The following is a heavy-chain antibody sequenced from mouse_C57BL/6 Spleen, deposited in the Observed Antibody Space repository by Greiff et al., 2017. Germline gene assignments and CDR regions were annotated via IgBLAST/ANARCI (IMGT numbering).Heavy chain of an antibody. CDR3: ARVPYDYDEGFFDY. V-gene: IGHV1-52*01. D-gene: IGHD2-4*01. Sequence: VQLQQPGAELVRPGSSVKLSCKASGYTFTSYWMHWVKQRPIQGLEWIGNIDPSDSETHYNQKFKDKATLTVDKSSSTAYMQLSSLTSEDSAVYYCARVPYDYDEGFFDYWGQGTTLTVSS. CDR1: GYTFTSYW. J-gene: IGHJ2*01. CDR2: IDPSDSET.